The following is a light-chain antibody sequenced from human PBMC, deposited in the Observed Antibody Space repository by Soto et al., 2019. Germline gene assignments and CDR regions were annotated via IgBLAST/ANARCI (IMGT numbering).Light chain of an antibody. CDR2: KAS. V-gene: IGKV1-5*03. J-gene: IGKJ4*01. CDR3: QQYNSYPVT. CDR1: QTISSW. Sequence: DIQITQSPPTLSASVGDGVTITCRASQTISSWLAWYQQKPGKAPKFLIYKASSLESGVPSRFSGSGYGTEFNLTISSLQTDDFATYYCQQYNSYPVTFGGGTKVDIK.